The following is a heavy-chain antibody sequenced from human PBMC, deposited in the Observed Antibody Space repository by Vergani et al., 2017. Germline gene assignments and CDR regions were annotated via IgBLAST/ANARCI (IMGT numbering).Heavy chain of an antibody. Sequence: EVQLVESGGGLVKPGGSLRLSCAASGFTFDDYAMHWVRQAPGKGLEWVSGISWNSGSIGYADSVKGRFTISRDNAKNSLYLQMNSLRAEDTALYYCAEDDGGGYDFFHFDYWGQGTLVTVSS. CDR1: GFTFDDYA. J-gene: IGHJ4*02. V-gene: IGHV3-9*01. CDR2: ISWNSGSI. CDR3: AEDDGGGYDFFHFDY. D-gene: IGHD5-12*01.